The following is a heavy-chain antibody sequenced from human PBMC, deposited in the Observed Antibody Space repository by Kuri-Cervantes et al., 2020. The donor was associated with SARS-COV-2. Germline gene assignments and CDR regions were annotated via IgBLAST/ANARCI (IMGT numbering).Heavy chain of an antibody. CDR3: ARGVLQGIVVVVAATEVVGAFDI. D-gene: IGHD2-15*01. CDR1: GGSISSGDYY. V-gene: IGHV4-30-4*01. CDR2: IYYSGST. J-gene: IGHJ3*02. Sequence: SETLSLTCTVSGGSISSGDYYWSWIRQPPGKGLEWIGYIYYSGSTYYNPSLKSRVTISVDTSKNQFSLKLSSVTAADTAVYYCARGVLQGIVVVVAATEVVGAFDIWGRGTMVTVSS.